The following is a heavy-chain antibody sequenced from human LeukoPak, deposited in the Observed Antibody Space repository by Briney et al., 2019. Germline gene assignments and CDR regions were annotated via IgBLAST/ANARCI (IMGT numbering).Heavy chain of an antibody. J-gene: IGHJ4*02. V-gene: IGHV3-30*04. CDR3: ARDMDYRPIRSYYYGY. D-gene: IGHD3-22*01. CDR1: GFTFSNYA. Sequence: GGSLRLSCAASGFTFSNYAMHWVRQAPGKGLEWVAVISYDGSNIYYADSVKGRFTISRDNSKNTLYLQMNSLRAEDTAVYYCARDMDYRPIRSYYYGYWGQGTLVTVSS. CDR2: ISYDGSNI.